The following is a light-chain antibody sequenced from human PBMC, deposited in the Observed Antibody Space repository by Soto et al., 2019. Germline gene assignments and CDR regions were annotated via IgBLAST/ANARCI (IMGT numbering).Light chain of an antibody. CDR3: HQADSFPLT. J-gene: IGKJ4*02. CDR1: QYISTW. CDR2: AAS. V-gene: IGKV1D-12*01. Sequence: DIQMTQSPSSVSASVGDRIIITCRASQYISTWLAWYQQKPGEAPKLLIFAASRLHGGVPSRFSGPGSGTDVTLTINSLQPIVLSTYYCHQADSFPLTFGGRTSVEVK.